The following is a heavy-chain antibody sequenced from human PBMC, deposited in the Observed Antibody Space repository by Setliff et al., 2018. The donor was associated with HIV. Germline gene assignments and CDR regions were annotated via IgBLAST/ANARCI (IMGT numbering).Heavy chain of an antibody. CDR2: IYKSGST. V-gene: IGHV4-38-2*01. Sequence: KPSATLSLPCAVSGDSLNRGYYWAWIRQPPGKGPEWIGSIYKSGSTYHNPSLKSRVTISVNLSKNHFALKLTSVTAADTAVYYCARQHPFLEWLPLHCDQWGQGTLGTVSS. J-gene: IGHJ4*02. CDR1: GDSLNRGYY. D-gene: IGHD3-3*01. CDR3: ARQHPFLEWLPLHCDQ.